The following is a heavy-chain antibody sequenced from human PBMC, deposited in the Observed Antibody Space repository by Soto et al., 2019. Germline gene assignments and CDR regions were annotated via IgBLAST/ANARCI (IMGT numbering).Heavy chain of an antibody. CDR1: GYTFTGYY. CDR2: INPNSGGT. Sequence: GASVKVSCKASGYTFTGYYMHWVRQAPGQGLEWMGWINPNSGGTNYAQKFQGWVTMTRDTSISTAYMELSRLRSDDTAVYYCARGLGGLYYYYYGMDVWGQGTTVTVSS. J-gene: IGHJ6*02. V-gene: IGHV1-2*04. CDR3: ARGLGGLYYYYYGMDV. D-gene: IGHD3-16*01.